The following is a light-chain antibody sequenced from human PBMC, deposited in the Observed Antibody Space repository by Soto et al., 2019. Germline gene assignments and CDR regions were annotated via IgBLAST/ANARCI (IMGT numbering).Light chain of an antibody. CDR3: SSHTSSSTPYV. J-gene: IGLJ1*01. V-gene: IGLV2-14*01. CDR2: EVT. Sequence: QSALTQPASVSGSPGQSITISCTGTSSDVGGYDYVSWYQQHPGKAPKPMIYEVTNRPSGVSNRFSGSKSGNTASLTISGLQVEDEADYYCSSHTSSSTPYVFGTGTKLTVL. CDR1: SSDVGGYDY.